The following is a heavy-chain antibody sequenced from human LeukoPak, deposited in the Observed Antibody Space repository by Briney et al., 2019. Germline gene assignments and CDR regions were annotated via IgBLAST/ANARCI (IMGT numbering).Heavy chain of an antibody. V-gene: IGHV3-21*01. J-gene: IGHJ6*03. D-gene: IGHD3-22*01. Sequence: GGSLRLSCAASGFTFSRYNMNWVRQAPGKGLEWVSCISTSSIYIYNADSVKGRFTIPRDNAKNSLYLQMNSLRAEDTAVYYCAKDHGMIAVRYYYMDVWGKGTTVTVSS. CDR2: ISTSSIYI. CDR3: AKDHGMIAVRYYYMDV. CDR1: GFTFSRYN.